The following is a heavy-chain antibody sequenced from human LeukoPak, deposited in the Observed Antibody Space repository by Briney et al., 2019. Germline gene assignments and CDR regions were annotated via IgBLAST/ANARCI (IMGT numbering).Heavy chain of an antibody. CDR2: MNPNSGNT. J-gene: IGHJ4*02. Sequence: ASVKVSCKASGGTFSSYAINWVRQATGQGLEWMGWMNPNSGNTGYAQKFQGRVTITRNTSISTAYMELSSLRSEDTAVYYCARSLEYSSHDLDYWGQGTLVTVSS. CDR1: GGTFSSYA. V-gene: IGHV1-8*03. CDR3: ARSLEYSSHDLDY. D-gene: IGHD6-6*01.